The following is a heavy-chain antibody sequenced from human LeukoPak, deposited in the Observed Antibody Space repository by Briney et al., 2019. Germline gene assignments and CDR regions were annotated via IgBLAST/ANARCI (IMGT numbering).Heavy chain of an antibody. J-gene: IGHJ5*02. Sequence: PGGSLRLSCAASGFTFSSYAMSWVRQAPGKGLEWVSAISGSGGSTYYADSVKGRFTISRDNSKNTLYLQMNSLRPEDTAVYYCAKDRGVFGSRHTANWFDPWGQGTLVTVSS. V-gene: IGHV3-23*01. D-gene: IGHD3-10*02. CDR2: ISGSGGST. CDR1: GFTFSSYA. CDR3: AKDRGVFGSRHTANWFDP.